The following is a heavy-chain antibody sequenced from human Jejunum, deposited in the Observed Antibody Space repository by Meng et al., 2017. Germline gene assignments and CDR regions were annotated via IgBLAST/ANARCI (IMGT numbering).Heavy chain of an antibody. V-gene: IGHV4-61*03. D-gene: IGHD1-26*01. CDR1: GDSVSSDNYY. CDR3: ARTPLYSGSYYFDP. Sequence: LSESGTGLVGSSETLSLTCTLSGDSVSSDNYYWSWIRQPPGKGLEWIGYVYYSGHTDCNPSLKSRLSISIDTSKNHFSLKLSSVTAADTAVYYCARTPLYSGSYYFDPWGQGALVTVSS. CDR2: VYYSGHT. J-gene: IGHJ4*02.